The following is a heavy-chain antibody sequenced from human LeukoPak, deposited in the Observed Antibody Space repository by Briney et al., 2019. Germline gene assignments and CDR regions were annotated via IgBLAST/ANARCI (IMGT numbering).Heavy chain of an antibody. J-gene: IGHJ4*02. Sequence: GGSLRLSCATSGFTFTSYAMSWVRQAPGKGLEWLSGISSGGGNTYYADSVRGRLTNSRDNSKNTLYLQIHSLRADDTAVYFCAKDSRLIITYFDSWGQGTLVTVSS. CDR3: AKDSRLIITYFDS. D-gene: IGHD3-22*01. V-gene: IGHV3-23*01. CDR1: GFTFTSYA. CDR2: ISSGGGNT.